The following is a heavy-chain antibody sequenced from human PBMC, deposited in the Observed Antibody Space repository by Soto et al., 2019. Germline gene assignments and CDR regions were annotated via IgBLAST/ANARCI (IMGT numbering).Heavy chain of an antibody. Sequence: EVQLLESGGGLVQAGGSLRLSCAASGFTFSSYAMRWVRQAPVKGLEWVSAISGSGDSTYYADSVKGRFTISRDNSKNTLYLQMNSLRAEGTAVYYCARRGSGSYYDYWGQGTLVTVSS. V-gene: IGHV3-23*01. D-gene: IGHD1-26*01. J-gene: IGHJ4*02. CDR3: ARRGSGSYYDY. CDR2: ISGSGDST. CDR1: GFTFSSYA.